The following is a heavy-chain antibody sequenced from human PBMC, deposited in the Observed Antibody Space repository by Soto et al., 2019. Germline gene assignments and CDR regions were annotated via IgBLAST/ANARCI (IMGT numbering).Heavy chain of an antibody. J-gene: IGHJ5*02. D-gene: IGHD3-16*01. V-gene: IGHV1-8*01. CDR2: MSPKTANT. Sequence: ASVKVSCKASGYTFTSYDIHWVRQTAGQGLEWMGWMSPKTANTGYAQKFQDRVTMTRSTSISTAYMELSSLTSEDTALYYCARSKATFGKNWFDPWGQGTLVTVSS. CDR3: ARSKATFGKNWFDP. CDR1: GYTFTSYD.